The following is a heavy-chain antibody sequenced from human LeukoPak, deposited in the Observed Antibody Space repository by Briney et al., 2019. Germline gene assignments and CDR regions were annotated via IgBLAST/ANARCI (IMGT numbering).Heavy chain of an antibody. CDR1: GFTFSSYA. V-gene: IGHV3-23*01. Sequence: GGSLRLSCAASGFTFSSYAMSWVRQAPGKGLEWVSAISGSGGSTYYADSVKGRFTISRDNSKNTLYLQMNSLRAEDTAVYYCAKGVVRYCSGGSCYADHFDYWGQGTLVTVSS. J-gene: IGHJ4*02. CDR3: AKGVVRYCSGGSCYADHFDY. D-gene: IGHD2-15*01. CDR2: ISGSGGST.